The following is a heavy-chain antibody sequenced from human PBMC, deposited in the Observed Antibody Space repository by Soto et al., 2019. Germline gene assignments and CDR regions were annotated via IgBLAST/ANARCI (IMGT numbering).Heavy chain of an antibody. CDR3: ARDYDYALDY. J-gene: IGHJ4*02. Sequence: GEALKISCKGSGYSFSSYWIGWVRQMPGKGLEWMGFIYPGDSETRYSPSFQGQVTISVDKSISTAYLQWSSLKASDTVNYYCARDYDYALDYWGQGTLVTVSS. D-gene: IGHD3-16*01. CDR2: IYPGDSET. V-gene: IGHV5-51*01. CDR1: GYSFSSYW.